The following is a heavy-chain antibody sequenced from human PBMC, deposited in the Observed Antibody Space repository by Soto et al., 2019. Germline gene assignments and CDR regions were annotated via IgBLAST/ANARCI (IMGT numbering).Heavy chain of an antibody. CDR2: INHSGST. V-gene: IGHV4-34*01. J-gene: IGHJ4*02. Sequence: SETLSLTCAVYGGSFSGYYWSWIRQPPGKGLEWIGEINHSGSTNYNPSLKSRVTISVDTSKNQFSLKLSSVTAADTAVYYCASSIAVARSDYWGQGTLVTVSS. CDR1: GGSFSGYY. CDR3: ASSIAVARSDY. D-gene: IGHD6-19*01.